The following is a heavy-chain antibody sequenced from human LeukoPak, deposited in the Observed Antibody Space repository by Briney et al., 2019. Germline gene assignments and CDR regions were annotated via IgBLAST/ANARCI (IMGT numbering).Heavy chain of an antibody. V-gene: IGHV4-61*02. D-gene: IGHD3-3*01. CDR1: GGSISSGSYY. CDR2: IYTSGST. CDR3: ARDHDFWSGYYARDSDAFDI. Sequence: SETLSLTCTVSGGSISSGSYYWSWIRQPAGKGLEWIGRIYTSGSTNYNPSLKSRVTISVDTSKNQFSLKLSSVTAADTAEYYCARDHDFWSGYYARDSDAFDIWGQGTMVTVSS. J-gene: IGHJ3*02.